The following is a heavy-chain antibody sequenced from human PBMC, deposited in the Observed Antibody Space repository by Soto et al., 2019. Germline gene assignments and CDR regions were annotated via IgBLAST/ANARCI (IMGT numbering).Heavy chain of an antibody. Sequence: GGSLRLSCAASGFTFSSYGMHWVRQAPGKGLEWVAVISYDGSNKYYADSVKGRFTISRDNSKNTLYLQMNSLRAEDTAVYYCANNRPPGRGAAFIGYWGQGTLVTVSS. J-gene: IGHJ4*02. V-gene: IGHV3-30*18. D-gene: IGHD6-13*01. CDR3: ANNRPPGRGAAFIGY. CDR2: ISYDGSNK. CDR1: GFTFSSYG.